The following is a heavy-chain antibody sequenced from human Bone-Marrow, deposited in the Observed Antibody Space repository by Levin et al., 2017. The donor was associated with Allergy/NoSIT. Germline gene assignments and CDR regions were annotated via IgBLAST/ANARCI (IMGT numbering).Heavy chain of an antibody. CDR3: ATSGVLRYFDWFPVNWFDP. D-gene: IGHD3-9*01. J-gene: IGHJ5*02. CDR1: GYTFTSYD. Sequence: GGSLRLSCKASGYTFTSYDINWVRQATGQGLEWMGWMNPNSGNTGYAQKFQGRVTMTRNTSISTAYMELSSLRSEDTAVYYCATSGVLRYFDWFPVNWFDPWGQGTLVTVSS. V-gene: IGHV1-8*01. CDR2: MNPNSGNT.